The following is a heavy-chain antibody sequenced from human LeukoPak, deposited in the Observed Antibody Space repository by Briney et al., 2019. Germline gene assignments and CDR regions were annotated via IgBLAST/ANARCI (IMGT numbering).Heavy chain of an antibody. D-gene: IGHD2-8*01. CDR3: RKGHSGVSSSDINY. V-gene: IGHV3-23*01. CDR1: GFTLRSYA. J-gene: IGHJ4*02. Sequence: GGSLRLSCAASGFTLRSYAMSWVRQAPGKGLGWVSTISGSGDSTYCADSVKGGFTISIDNTKHTSHQQITSLRAEDTALYSCRKGHSGVSSSDINYWGQGTLVTVSS. CDR2: ISGSGDST.